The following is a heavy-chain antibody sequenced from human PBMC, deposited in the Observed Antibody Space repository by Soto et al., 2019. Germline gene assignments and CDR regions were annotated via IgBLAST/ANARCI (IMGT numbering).Heavy chain of an antibody. CDR1: GFTFSSYG. Sequence: QVQLVESGGGVVQPGRSLRLSCAASGFTFSSYGMHWVRQAPGKGLEWVAVISYDGSNKYYADSVKGRFTISRDNSKNTLYLQMNSLRAEDTAVYYCAKDFISNYYYYYGMDVWDQGTTVTVSS. CDR3: AKDFISNYYYYYGMDV. J-gene: IGHJ6*02. CDR2: ISYDGSNK. D-gene: IGHD3-16*02. V-gene: IGHV3-30*18.